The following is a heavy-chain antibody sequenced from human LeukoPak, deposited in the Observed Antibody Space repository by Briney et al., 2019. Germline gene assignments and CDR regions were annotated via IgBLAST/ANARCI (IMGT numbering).Heavy chain of an antibody. CDR3: ARDRSFYFYYGMDV. CDR2: ISYDGNNE. J-gene: IGHJ6*02. V-gene: IGHV3-30-3*01. Sequence: PGGSLRLSCAASGFTFSSYSMHWVRQAPGKGLEWVAVISYDGNNEYYADSVKGRFTISRDNSKNTLYLQMNSLRAEDTAVYYCARDRSFYFYYGMDVWGQGTTVTVSS. CDR1: GFTFSSYS. D-gene: IGHD3-16*02.